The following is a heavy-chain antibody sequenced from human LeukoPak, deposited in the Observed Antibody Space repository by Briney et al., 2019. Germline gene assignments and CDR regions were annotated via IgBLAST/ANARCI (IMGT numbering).Heavy chain of an antibody. CDR1: GFTVSSNY. CDR3: AKVQYDFWSGYWPYYYYGMDV. Sequence: GGSLRLSCAASGFTVSSNYMSWVRQAPGKGLEWVSVIYSGGSTYYADSVKGRFTISRDNSKNTLYLQMNSLRAEDSAVYYCAKVQYDFWSGYWPYYYYGMDVWGQGTTVTVSS. V-gene: IGHV3-53*01. J-gene: IGHJ6*02. D-gene: IGHD3-3*01. CDR2: IYSGGST.